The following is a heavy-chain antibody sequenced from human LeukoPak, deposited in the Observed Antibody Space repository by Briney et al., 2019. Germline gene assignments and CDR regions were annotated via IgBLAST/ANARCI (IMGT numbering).Heavy chain of an antibody. V-gene: IGHV3-48*03. CDR2: ISSSGGST. CDR1: GFTFQSYA. Sequence: GGSLRLSCAASGFTFQSYAMNWVRQAPGKGLEWVSYISSSGGSTYYADSVKGRFTISRDNGKDSLYLQMSSLRAEDTAFYYCVRRPGGGVFGVVSRGGGQGALVTVSS. D-gene: IGHD3-3*01. J-gene: IGHJ4*02. CDR3: VRRPGGGVFGVVSRG.